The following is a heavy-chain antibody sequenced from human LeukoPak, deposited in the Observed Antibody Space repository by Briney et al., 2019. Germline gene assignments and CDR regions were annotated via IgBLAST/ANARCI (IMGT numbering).Heavy chain of an antibody. D-gene: IGHD2-21*02. CDR1: GFIFSNAW. CDR3: ARRGVTDFDY. Sequence: GSLRLSCAASGFIFSNAWMSWVRQAPGKGLEWVGEINHSGSTNYNPPLKSRVTISVDTSKNQFSLKLSSVTAADTAVYYCARRGVTDFDYWGQGTLVNVSS. J-gene: IGHJ4*02. V-gene: IGHV4-4*02. CDR2: INHSGST.